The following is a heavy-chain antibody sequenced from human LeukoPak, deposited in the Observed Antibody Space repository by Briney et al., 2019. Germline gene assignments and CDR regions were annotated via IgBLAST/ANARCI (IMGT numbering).Heavy chain of an antibody. J-gene: IGHJ4*02. V-gene: IGHV3-30*02. Sequence: GGSLRLSCAASGFTFSSYGMHWVRQAPGKGLEWVAFVRNDGSNRYSADSVKGRFIISRDNSKNTLYLQMNSLRPEDTAVYYCAKDHHDSSGFDYWGQGTLVTVSS. CDR1: GFTFSSYG. CDR2: VRNDGSNR. D-gene: IGHD3-22*01. CDR3: AKDHHDSSGFDY.